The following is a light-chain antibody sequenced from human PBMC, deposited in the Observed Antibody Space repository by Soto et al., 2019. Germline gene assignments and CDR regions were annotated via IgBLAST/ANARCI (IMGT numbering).Light chain of an antibody. Sequence: EIVLTQSPGTLSLSPGERATLSCRASQSVSSDYLAWYQQRPGQAPRLLIYGASSRATGIPDRFSGSGSGTEFTLTISRLEPEDFAVYYCQQYGSSSWTFGQGTKVDIK. CDR2: GAS. J-gene: IGKJ1*01. CDR1: QSVSSDY. V-gene: IGKV3-20*01. CDR3: QQYGSSSWT.